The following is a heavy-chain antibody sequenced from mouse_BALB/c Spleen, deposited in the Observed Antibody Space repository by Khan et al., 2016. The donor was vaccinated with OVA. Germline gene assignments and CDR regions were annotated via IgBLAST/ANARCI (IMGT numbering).Heavy chain of an antibody. CDR1: GYTFTNYW. CDR2: INPSTDYT. V-gene: IGHV1-7*01. J-gene: IGHJ3*01. CDR3: VNHGSSSAWFTY. D-gene: IGHD1-1*01. Sequence: QVQLKQSGAELAKPGASVKMSCKASGYTFTNYWMHWVKQRPGQGLEWIGYINPSTDYTEYNQKFKDKASLTAKQSSSTAYMQLTSRTSEDSALYYCVNHGSSSAWFTYGGQGTLVTVSA.